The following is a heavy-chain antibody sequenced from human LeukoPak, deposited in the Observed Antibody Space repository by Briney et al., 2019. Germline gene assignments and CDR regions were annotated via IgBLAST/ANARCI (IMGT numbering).Heavy chain of an antibody. CDR3: ARMYSSTIPPGY. CDR1: GGSISNYF. Sequence: PSETLSLTCTVSGGSISNYFWTWIRQPPGKGLEWIGYIDYSGSTNYNPSLKSRVTISVDTSKNQFSLKLTSVTAADTAVYYCARMYSSTIPPGYWGRGTLVTVSS. V-gene: IGHV4-59*01. J-gene: IGHJ4*02. CDR2: IDYSGST. D-gene: IGHD6-13*01.